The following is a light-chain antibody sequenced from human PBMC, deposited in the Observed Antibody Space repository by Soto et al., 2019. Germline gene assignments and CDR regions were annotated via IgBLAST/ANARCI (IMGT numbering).Light chain of an antibody. CDR3: SSKSSSSTLVV. CDR2: DVN. J-gene: IGLJ2*01. CDR1: SSDVGGYNY. Sequence: QSALTQPASMSGSPGQSITISCTGTSSDVGGYNYVSWYRQHPGKATKLMIYDVNNRPSGVSNRFSGSKSGNTASLTISGLQAEDEADYYCSSKSSSSTLVVFGGGIKLTVL. V-gene: IGLV2-14*03.